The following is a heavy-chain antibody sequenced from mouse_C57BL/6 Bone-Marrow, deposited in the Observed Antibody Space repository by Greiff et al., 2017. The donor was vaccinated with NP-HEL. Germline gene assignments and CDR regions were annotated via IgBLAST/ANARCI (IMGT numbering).Heavy chain of an antibody. Sequence: EVKLVESGGGLVQPKGSLKLSCAASGFSFNTYAMNWVRQAPGKGLEWVARIRSKSNNYATYYADSVKDRFTISRDDSESMLYLQMNNLKTEDTAMYYCVMGDYDYYAMDYWGQGTSVTVSS. CDR3: VMGDYDYYAMDY. CDR1: GFSFNTYA. V-gene: IGHV10-1*01. D-gene: IGHD2-4*01. CDR2: IRSKSNNYAT. J-gene: IGHJ4*01.